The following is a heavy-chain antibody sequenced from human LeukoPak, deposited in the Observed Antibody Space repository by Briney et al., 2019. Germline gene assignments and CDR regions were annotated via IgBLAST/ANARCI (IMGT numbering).Heavy chain of an antibody. D-gene: IGHD6-13*01. CDR3: ARARSSTYDY. V-gene: IGHV4-31*03. CDR1: GGSINSGGYH. CDR2: ISDSGTT. J-gene: IGHJ4*02. Sequence: SQTLSLTCTVAGGSINSGGYHWSWIRQNPGKGLEWIGYISDSGTTYYHPSLKSRVIISVDVSKNQLSLKLSSVTAADTAVYYCARARSSTYDYWGQGTLVTVSS.